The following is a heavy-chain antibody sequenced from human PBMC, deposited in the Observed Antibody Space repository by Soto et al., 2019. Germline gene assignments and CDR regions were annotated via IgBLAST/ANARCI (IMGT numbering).Heavy chain of an antibody. CDR1: GGAFRSYP. Sequence: SVKVSCKASGGAFRSYPISWVRQAPGQGLEWMGRIIPILGIANYAQKFQGRVTITADKSTSTAYMELSSLRSEDTAVYYCARERIAAAGTTYYYYYMDVWGKGTTVTVSS. J-gene: IGHJ6*03. CDR2: IIPILGIA. V-gene: IGHV1-69*04. D-gene: IGHD6-13*01. CDR3: ARERIAAAGTTYYYYYMDV.